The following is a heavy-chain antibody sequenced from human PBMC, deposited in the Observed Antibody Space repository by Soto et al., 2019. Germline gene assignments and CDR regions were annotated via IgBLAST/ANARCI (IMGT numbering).Heavy chain of an antibody. Sequence: EVQLVESGVGLVQPGGSLKLSCAASVFTFSGTAMHWVRQASGTGLEWVGRIRSKANSYATAYAASVKGRFTISRDDSKNTAYLQMNSLKTEDTAVYYCTSTLLDYGDPGEPFDYWGPGTLVTVFS. CDR3: TSTLLDYGDPGEPFDY. CDR1: VFTFSGTA. D-gene: IGHD4-17*01. V-gene: IGHV3-73*01. CDR2: IRSKANSYAT. J-gene: IGHJ4*02.